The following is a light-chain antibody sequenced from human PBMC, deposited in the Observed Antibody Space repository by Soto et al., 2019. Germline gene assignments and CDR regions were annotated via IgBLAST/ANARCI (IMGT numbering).Light chain of an antibody. V-gene: IGKV3-20*01. J-gene: IGKJ2*01. CDR3: QQYGSSPNT. CDR2: GAS. Sequence: EIVLTQSPGTLSLSPGEGATLSCRASQSVSSRWVVGYKEKPGQAPRLLIYGASSMATGRPDRFSVSGSGTDFTLAISRLEPEDFAVYYCQQYGSSPNTFGKGTMVEMK. CDR1: QSVSSRW.